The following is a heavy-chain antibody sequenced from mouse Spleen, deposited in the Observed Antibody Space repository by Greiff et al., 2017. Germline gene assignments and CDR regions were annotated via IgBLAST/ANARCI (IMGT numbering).Heavy chain of an antibody. V-gene: IGHV1-52*01. D-gene: IGHD1-1*01. Sequence: VKLQQPGAELVRPGSSVKLSCKASGYTFTSYWMHWVKQRPIQGLEWIGNIDPSDSETHYNQKFKDKATLTVDKSSSTAYMQISSLTSEDSAVYYCARRGGSSTDWYFDVWGAGTTVTVSS. J-gene: IGHJ1*01. CDR1: GYTFTSYW. CDR3: ARRGGSSTDWYFDV. CDR2: IDPSDSET.